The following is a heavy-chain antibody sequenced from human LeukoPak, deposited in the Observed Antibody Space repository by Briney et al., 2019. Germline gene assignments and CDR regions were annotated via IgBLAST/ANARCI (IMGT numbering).Heavy chain of an antibody. V-gene: IGHV4-34*01. CDR2: INHSGST. D-gene: IGHD5-24*01. J-gene: IGHJ4*02. CDR1: GDSISIYY. Sequence: SETLSLTCTVSGDSISIYYWSWIRQPPGKGLEWIGEINHSGSTNYNPSLKSRVTISVDTSKNQFSLKLSSVTAADTAVYYCARGSRDGYNSFDYWGQGTLVTVSS. CDR3: ARGSRDGYNSFDY.